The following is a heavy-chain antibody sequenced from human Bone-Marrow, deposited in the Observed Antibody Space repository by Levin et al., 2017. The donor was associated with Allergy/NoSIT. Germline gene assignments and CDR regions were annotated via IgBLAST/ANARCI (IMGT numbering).Heavy chain of an antibody. CDR2: IIPIFGTA. CDR3: ARSTLAVAGFFDY. Sequence: SVKVSCKASGGTFSSYAISWVRQAPGQGLEWMGGIIPIFGTANYAQKFQGRVTITADKSTSTAYMELSSLRSEDTAVYYCARSTLAVAGFFDYWGQGTLVTVSS. J-gene: IGHJ4*02. CDR1: GGTFSSYA. V-gene: IGHV1-69*06. D-gene: IGHD6-19*01.